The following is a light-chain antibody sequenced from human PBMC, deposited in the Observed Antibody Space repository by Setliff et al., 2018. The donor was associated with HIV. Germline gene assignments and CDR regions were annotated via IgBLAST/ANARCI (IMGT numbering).Light chain of an antibody. V-gene: IGLV2-8*01. CDR3: SAYAGSNNYGV. J-gene: IGLJ1*01. Sequence: QSVLTQPPSASGSPGQSVTISCTGASIDIGNYNYVSWYQHHPGKAPKLIIYQVTKRPSGVPDRFSGSKSANTASLTVSGLQAEDEADYYCSAYAGSNNYGVFGTGTKGTVL. CDR1: SIDIGNYNY. CDR2: QVT.